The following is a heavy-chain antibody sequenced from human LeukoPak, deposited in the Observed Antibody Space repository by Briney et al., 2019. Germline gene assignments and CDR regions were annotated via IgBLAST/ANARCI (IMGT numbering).Heavy chain of an antibody. CDR2: IYPRDSDT. D-gene: IGHD4-17*01. J-gene: IGHJ4*02. Sequence: GESLKISCKGSGYSLTSYWIGWVREIPGKGLEWMGIIYPRDSDTRYSPSFEGQVTISADKSISTAYLQWSSLKASDTAMYYCAKIDYGDYGFDYWGQGTLVTVSS. V-gene: IGHV5-51*01. CDR3: AKIDYGDYGFDY. CDR1: GYSLTSYW.